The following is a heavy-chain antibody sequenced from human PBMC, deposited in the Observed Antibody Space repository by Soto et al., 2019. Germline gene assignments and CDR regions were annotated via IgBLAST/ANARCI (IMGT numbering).Heavy chain of an antibody. Sequence: SVKVSCKASGGTFSSYAISWVRQAPGQGLEWMGGIIPIFGTANYAQKFQGRVTITADESTSTAYMELSSLRSEDTAVYYCARDLLTYYYDSSGHNWFDPWGQGTLVTVSS. CDR2: IIPIFGTA. J-gene: IGHJ5*02. CDR1: GGTFSSYA. V-gene: IGHV1-69*01. D-gene: IGHD3-22*01. CDR3: ARDLLTYYYDSSGHNWFDP.